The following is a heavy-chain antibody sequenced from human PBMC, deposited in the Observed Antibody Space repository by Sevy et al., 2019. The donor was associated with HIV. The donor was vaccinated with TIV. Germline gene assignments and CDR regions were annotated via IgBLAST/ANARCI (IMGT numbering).Heavy chain of an antibody. J-gene: IGHJ6*02. CDR1: GFTFSSYG. D-gene: IGHD3-10*01. Sequence: GGSLRLSCAASGFTFSSYGMHWVRQAPGKGLEWVALISYDGSNKYYADSVKGRFTTSRDNSKNTLYLQMNSLRAEDTDEYYCAKDLISITMVRGGNYYGMDVWGQGTTVTVSS. V-gene: IGHV3-30*18. CDR2: ISYDGSNK. CDR3: AKDLISITMVRGGNYYGMDV.